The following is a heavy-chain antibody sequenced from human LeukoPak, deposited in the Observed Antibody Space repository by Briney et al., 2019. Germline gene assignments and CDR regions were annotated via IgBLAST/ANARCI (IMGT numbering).Heavy chain of an antibody. V-gene: IGHV1-2*02. CDR2: INPNSGGT. Sequence: ASVKVSFKASAYTFTPYRLHWVRQAPGQGLEWMGWINPNSGGTNYAQKFQGRVTMTRDTSISTAYMELSKLRSDDTAVYHCARAGYYNSGSAFDYWGQGTLVTVSS. D-gene: IGHD3-10*01. CDR1: AYTFTPYR. J-gene: IGHJ4*02. CDR3: ARAGYYNSGSAFDY.